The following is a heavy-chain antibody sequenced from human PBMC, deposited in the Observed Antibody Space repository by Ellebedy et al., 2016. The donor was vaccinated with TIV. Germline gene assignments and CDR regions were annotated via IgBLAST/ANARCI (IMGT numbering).Heavy chain of an antibody. CDR1: GGSISRSSSY. CDR2: IYFNGRT. D-gene: IGHD3-10*01. J-gene: IGHJ5*02. V-gene: IGHV4-39*01. CDR3: ARWFGELLYVRWFDP. Sequence: SETLSLTCTVSGGSISRSSSYWGWIRQPPGTGLEWLGSIYFNGRTFYNPSLKSRVTIFVDTSKNQFSLKLTSVTVADTAVYYCARWFGELLYVRWFDPWGQGTLVTVSS.